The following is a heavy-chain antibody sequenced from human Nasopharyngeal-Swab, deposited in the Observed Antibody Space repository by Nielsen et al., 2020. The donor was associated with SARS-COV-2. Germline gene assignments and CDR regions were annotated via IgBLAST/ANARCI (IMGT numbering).Heavy chain of an antibody. CDR2: VSGRGGNF. Sequence: GGSLRLSCAASGFTFSSYAMSWVRQAPGKGLEWVSTVSGRGGNFYYADSVKGRFTISTDNSKNTLYLQMNSLAAEDTAVYYCARSPYISSWYYFDYWGQGSLVTVS. CDR1: GFTFSSYA. D-gene: IGHD6-13*01. J-gene: IGHJ4*02. CDR3: ARSPYISSWYYFDY. V-gene: IGHV3-23*01.